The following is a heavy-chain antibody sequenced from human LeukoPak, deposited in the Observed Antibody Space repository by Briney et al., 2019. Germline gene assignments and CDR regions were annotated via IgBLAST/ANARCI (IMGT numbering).Heavy chain of an antibody. CDR1: GGSISSGSYY. Sequence: PSQTLSLTCTVSGGSISSGSYYWSWIRQPAGKGLEWIGRIYTSGSTNYNPSLKSRVTMSVDTSKNQFSLKLSSVTAADTAVYYCARGEYSRGWPFDYWGQGTLVTVSS. CDR2: IYTSGST. V-gene: IGHV4-61*02. D-gene: IGHD6-19*01. CDR3: ARGEYSRGWPFDY. J-gene: IGHJ4*02.